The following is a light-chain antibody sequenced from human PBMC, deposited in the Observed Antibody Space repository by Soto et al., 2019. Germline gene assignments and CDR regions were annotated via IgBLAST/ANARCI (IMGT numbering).Light chain of an antibody. V-gene: IGLV1-44*01. CDR3: ATWDDSLNGPV. Sequence: QSVLTQPPSASGTPGQRVTISCSGSSSNIGSNIVSWFQQFPGTAPKLLIYTNNQRPSGVPDRFSGSKSGTSASLAISGLQSEDEADYYCATWDDSLNGPVFGGGTQLTVL. J-gene: IGLJ3*02. CDR1: SSNIGSNI. CDR2: TNN.